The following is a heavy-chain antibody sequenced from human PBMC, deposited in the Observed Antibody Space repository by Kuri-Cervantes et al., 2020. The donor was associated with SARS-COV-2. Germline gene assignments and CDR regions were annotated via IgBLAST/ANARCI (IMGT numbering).Heavy chain of an antibody. CDR3: ARRGTYYYDSRGYPNNYYCYMDD. CDR2: ISGSGGST. Sequence: GESLKISCAASGFPFSSYSISWVRQAPGKGLEWVSAISGSGGSTYYADSVKGRFTISRDNSKNTLYLQMNSLRAEDTAVYYCARRGTYYYDSRGYPNNYYCYMDDWGKGTTVTVSS. CDR1: GFPFSSYS. D-gene: IGHD3-22*01. J-gene: IGHJ6*03. V-gene: IGHV3-23*01.